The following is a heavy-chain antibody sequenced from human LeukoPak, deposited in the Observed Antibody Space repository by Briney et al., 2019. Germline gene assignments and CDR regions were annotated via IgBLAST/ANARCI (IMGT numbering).Heavy chain of an antibody. Sequence: GGSLRLSCAASGFTVSSNYMSWVRQAPGKGLEWDSVIYSGGSTYYADSVKGRFTISRDNSKNTLYLQMNTLRAEDTAVYYCATSAWSPHYYYMGDWGKGTTVTVSS. CDR2: IYSGGST. CDR3: ATSAWSPHYYYMGD. CDR1: GFTVSSNY. V-gene: IGHV3-53*01. D-gene: IGHD6-19*01. J-gene: IGHJ6*03.